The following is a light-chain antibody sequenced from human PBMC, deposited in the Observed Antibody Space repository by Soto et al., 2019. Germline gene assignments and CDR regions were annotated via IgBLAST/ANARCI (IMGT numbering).Light chain of an antibody. CDR3: AAWDDSLNDVV. V-gene: IGLV1-44*01. Sequence: QSVLTQPPSASGTPGQRVTISCSGTSSNIGSNAVNWYQQVPGTAPRLLIYTNNQRPSGVPDRFSGSKSGTSASLAISGLQSEDEADYSCAAWDDSLNDVVFGGGTKLTVL. CDR2: TNN. CDR1: SSNIGSNA. J-gene: IGLJ2*01.